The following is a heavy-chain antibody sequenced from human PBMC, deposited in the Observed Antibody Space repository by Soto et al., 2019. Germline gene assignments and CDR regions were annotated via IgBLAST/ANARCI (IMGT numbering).Heavy chain of an antibody. CDR3: ARDGGRHSGGIDY. D-gene: IGHD1-26*01. J-gene: IGHJ4*02. CDR1: GGTFSSYS. CDR2: SIPIFGTA. Sequence: QVQLVQSGAEVKKPGSSVKVSCKASGGTFSSYSINWVRQAPGQGLEWMGESIPIFGTANYAQKFQGRVAITADESTSTAYMELSSLRSEDTGVYYCARDGGRHSGGIDYWGQGTLVTVSS. V-gene: IGHV1-69*01.